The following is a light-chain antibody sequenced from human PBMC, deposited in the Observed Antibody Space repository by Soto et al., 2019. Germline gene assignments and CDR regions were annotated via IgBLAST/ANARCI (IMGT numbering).Light chain of an antibody. CDR2: DAS. CDR3: QQRSYWPYT. V-gene: IGKV3-11*01. CDR1: QSVRNF. Sequence: EVVLTQSPATLSFSPGERATLSCRASQSVRNFLAWYQQKPGQAPRVLIYDASDRATGIPARFSGSGSGTDFTLTISGLEPEDFAVYYCQQRSYWPYTFGQGTKLEIK. J-gene: IGKJ2*01.